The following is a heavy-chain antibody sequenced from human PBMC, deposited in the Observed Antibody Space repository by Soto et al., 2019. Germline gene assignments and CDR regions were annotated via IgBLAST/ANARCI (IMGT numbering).Heavy chain of an antibody. Sequence: SETLSLTCNVSGTSVTSYSYYWNWIRQTPGKGLEWIGYVFTSENTKYNPSLKGRASISFDASKNQFSLTLTSVTAADTAIYYCTRARITVIAYYWGPGTLVTVSS. V-gene: IGHV4-61*01. CDR3: TRARITVIAYY. J-gene: IGHJ4*02. CDR2: VFTSENT. CDR1: GTSVTSYSYY. D-gene: IGHD1-20*01.